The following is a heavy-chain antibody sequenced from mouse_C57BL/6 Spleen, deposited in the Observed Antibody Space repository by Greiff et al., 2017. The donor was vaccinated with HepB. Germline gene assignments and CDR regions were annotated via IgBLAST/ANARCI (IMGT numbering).Heavy chain of an antibody. V-gene: IGHV14-3*01. Sequence: EVQLQQSVAELVRPGASVKLSCTASGFNIKNTYMHWVKQRPEQGLEWIGRIDPANGNTKYAPQFQGKATITADTSSNTAYLQLSSLTSEDTAIYYCARSLTTVVATDWFAYWGQGTLVTVSA. CDR2: IDPANGNT. CDR1: GFNIKNTY. J-gene: IGHJ3*01. CDR3: ARSLTTVVATDWFAY. D-gene: IGHD1-1*01.